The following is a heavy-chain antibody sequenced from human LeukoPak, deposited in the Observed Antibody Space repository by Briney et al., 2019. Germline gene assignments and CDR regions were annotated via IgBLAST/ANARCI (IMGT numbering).Heavy chain of an antibody. D-gene: IGHD6-19*01. Sequence: ASVKVSCKASGYTFTSYGISWVRQAPGQGLEWMGWISAYNGNTNYAQKLQGRVTMTTDTSTSTAYMELRSLRSDDTAVYYCARIVLASQWLVDFDYWGQGTLVTVSS. CDR3: ARIVLASQWLVDFDY. J-gene: IGHJ4*02. V-gene: IGHV1-18*01. CDR2: ISAYNGNT. CDR1: GYTFTSYG.